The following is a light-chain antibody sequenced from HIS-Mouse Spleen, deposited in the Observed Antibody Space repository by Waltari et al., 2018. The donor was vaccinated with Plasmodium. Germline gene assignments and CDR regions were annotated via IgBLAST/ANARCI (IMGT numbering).Light chain of an antibody. Sequence: EIVMTQSPATLSVSPGERATLPCRASQSVSSNLAWYQQKPGPAPRHLIFGAATRATGIPARCSGSGSGTEFTLTISSLQSEDFAVYYCQQYNNWSFTFGPGTKVDIK. CDR3: QQYNNWSFT. CDR1: QSVSSN. V-gene: IGKV3-15*01. CDR2: GAA. J-gene: IGKJ3*01.